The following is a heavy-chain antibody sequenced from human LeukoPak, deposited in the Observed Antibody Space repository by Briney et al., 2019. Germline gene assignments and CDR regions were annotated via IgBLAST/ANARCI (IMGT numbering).Heavy chain of an antibody. V-gene: IGHV4-59*08. D-gene: IGHD6-13*01. CDR2: IYYSGST. J-gene: IGHJ4*02. Sequence: SETLSLTCTVSGGSIRSYYWSWIRQPPGKGLEWIGYIYYSGSTNYNPSLKSRVTISVDTSKNQFSLKLSSVTAADTAVYYCARLADSSSFDYWGQGTLVTVSS. CDR1: GGSIRSYY. CDR3: ARLADSSSFDY.